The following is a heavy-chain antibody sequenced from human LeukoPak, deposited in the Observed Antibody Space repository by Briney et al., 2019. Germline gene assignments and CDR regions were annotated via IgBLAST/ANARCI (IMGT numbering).Heavy chain of an antibody. CDR1: GFTFSDYY. J-gene: IGHJ3*02. V-gene: IGHV3-11*04. CDR3: ARGIIVVVPAAMDDAFDI. D-gene: IGHD2-2*01. CDR2: ISSSGSTI. Sequence: GGPLRLSCAASGFTFSDYYMSWIRQAPGKGLEWVSYISSSGSTIYYADSVKGRFTISRDNAKNSLYLQMNSLRAEDTAVYYCARGIIVVVPAAMDDAFDIWGQGTMVTVSS.